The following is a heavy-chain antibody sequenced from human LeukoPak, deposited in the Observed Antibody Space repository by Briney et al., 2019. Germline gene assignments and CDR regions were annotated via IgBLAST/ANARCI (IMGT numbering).Heavy chain of an antibody. CDR2: IYTSGST. D-gene: IGHD2-15*01. J-gene: IGHJ4*02. V-gene: IGHV4-61*02. CDR1: GGSISSGSSY. CDR3: ARDLGGSARVVDY. Sequence: SETLSLTCTVSGGSISSGSSYWSWIRQPAGKGLEWIGRIYTSGSTNYNPSLKSRVTMSVDTSKNQFSLKLSSVTAADTAVYYCARDLGGSARVVDYWGQGTLVTVSS.